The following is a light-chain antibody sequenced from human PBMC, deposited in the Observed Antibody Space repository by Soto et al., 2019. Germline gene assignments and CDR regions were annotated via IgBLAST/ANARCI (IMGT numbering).Light chain of an antibody. J-gene: IGKJ1*01. V-gene: IGKV3-20*01. Sequence: EIVLTQSPGTLSLSPGERATLSCRASQSVSSNYLAWYQEKPGQAPRLLIYGASSRATGIPDRFSGSGSGTDFTLTISRLEPEDFAVYYCQQYHSSPRTFGQGTKVDI. CDR3: QQYHSSPRT. CDR1: QSVSSNY. CDR2: GAS.